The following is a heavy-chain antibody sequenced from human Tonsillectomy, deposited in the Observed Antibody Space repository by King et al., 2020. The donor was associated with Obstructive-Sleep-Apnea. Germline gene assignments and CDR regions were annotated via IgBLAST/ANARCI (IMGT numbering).Heavy chain of an antibody. Sequence: VQLVESRGGVVQPGKSLRLSCAASGFTFSSYAMHWVRQAPGKGLEWVAFISNDGSNKYYADSVKGRFTVSRDSSKNTLFLQMNSLRAEDTAVYYCARSDSSGYYFAYYYYYFTMDVWGQGTTVTVSS. D-gene: IGHD3-22*01. CDR1: GFTFSSYA. J-gene: IGHJ6*02. CDR2: ISNDGSNK. CDR3: ARSDSSGYYFAYYYYYFTMDV. V-gene: IGHV3-30*04.